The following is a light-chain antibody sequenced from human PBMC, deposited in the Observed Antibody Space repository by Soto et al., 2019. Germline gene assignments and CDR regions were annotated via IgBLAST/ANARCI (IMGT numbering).Light chain of an antibody. Sequence: SYELTQAPSVAVAPGQTAMITCGGNDIGSKSVHWYQQRPGQAPVLVVYDDRDRPSGIPERFSGSNSGSTATLTTSRVEAGDEADYYCQGWERNNNHVLFGGGTKLTVL. CDR1: DIGSKS. CDR3: QGWERNNNHVL. J-gene: IGLJ3*02. CDR2: DDR. V-gene: IGLV3-21*02.